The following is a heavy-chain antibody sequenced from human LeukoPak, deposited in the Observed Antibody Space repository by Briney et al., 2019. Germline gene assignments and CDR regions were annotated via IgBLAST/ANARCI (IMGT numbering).Heavy chain of an antibody. J-gene: IGHJ4*02. V-gene: IGHV4-59*12. D-gene: IGHD4-11*01. Sequence: PSETLSLTCTVSGGSISSYYWSWIRQPPGKGLEWIGYIYYSGSTSYNPSLKSRVTISVDTSKNQFSLKLSSVTAADTAVYYCARGLPPFDYWGQGTLVTVSS. CDR2: IYYSGST. CDR3: ARGLPPFDY. CDR1: GGSISSYY.